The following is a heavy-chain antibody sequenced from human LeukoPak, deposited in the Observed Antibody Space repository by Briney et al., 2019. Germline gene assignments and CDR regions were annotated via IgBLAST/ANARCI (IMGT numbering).Heavy chain of an antibody. CDR1: GYTFSSYG. CDR3: ARDRHPYYDGSGYGYC. D-gene: IGHD3-22*01. J-gene: IGHJ4*02. CDR2: ISAYNGKT. Sequence: EASVKVSCKAAGYTFSSYGISWVRQAAGQGLEWMAWISAYNGKTNFGRKFRGRVTMTTDTSTRTAYMGLGSLRSDDTDIYYCARDRHPYYDGSGYGYCWGQGTLVTASS. V-gene: IGHV1-18*01.